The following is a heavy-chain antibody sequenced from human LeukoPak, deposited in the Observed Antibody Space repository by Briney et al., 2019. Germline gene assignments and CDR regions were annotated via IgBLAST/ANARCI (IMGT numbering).Heavy chain of an antibody. CDR2: INPNSGGT. CDR3: AQSSGYYLFSFDY. CDR1: GYTFTGYY. D-gene: IGHD3-22*01. J-gene: IGHJ4*02. Sequence: SVKVSCKSSGYTFTGYYMHWVRQAPGQGVEWMGRINPNSGGTHYAQKFQDRVTMNRDTYISTAYMELSRLRSDDTAVYYCAQSSGYYLFSFDYWGQGTLVTVSS. V-gene: IGHV1-2*06.